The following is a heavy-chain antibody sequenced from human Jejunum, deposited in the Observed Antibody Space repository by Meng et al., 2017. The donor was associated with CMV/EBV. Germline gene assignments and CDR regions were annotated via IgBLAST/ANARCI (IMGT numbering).Heavy chain of an antibody. CDR1: GGSFSGYF. V-gene: IGHV4-34*01. J-gene: IGHJ4*02. CDR2: INHSGST. D-gene: IGHD2-21*02. CDR3: ARDGGLDCGGDCYFDH. Sequence: QGQVKAWDGRMLKPSDTMSPTCDVYGGSFSGYFWNSIRQLPGKGLEWIGEINHSGSTNYNSSLKSRVTISLDTSKNQFSLKLSSVTAADTALYFCARDGGLDCGGDCYFDHWGQGILVTVSS.